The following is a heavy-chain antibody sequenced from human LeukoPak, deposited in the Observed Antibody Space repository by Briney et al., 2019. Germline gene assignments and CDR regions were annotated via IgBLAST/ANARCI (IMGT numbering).Heavy chain of an antibody. CDR1: GYTFTSYG. D-gene: IGHD3-10*01. CDR3: AREGDMVRGVRSYYYGMDA. Sequence: ASLKVSCKASGYTFTSYGISWVRQAPGQGLEWMGWINAYNGNTNYAQKLQGRVTMTTDTSTSTAYMELRSLRSDDTAVYYCAREGDMVRGVRSYYYGMDAWGKGTTVTVSS. J-gene: IGHJ6*04. V-gene: IGHV1-18*04. CDR2: INAYNGNT.